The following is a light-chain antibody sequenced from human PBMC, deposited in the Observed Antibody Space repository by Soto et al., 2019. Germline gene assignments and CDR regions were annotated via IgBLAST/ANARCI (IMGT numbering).Light chain of an antibody. V-gene: IGKV3D-15*02. CDR2: GAS. CDR3: QQYGYSPET. CDR1: QSVSSN. Sequence: IVLTQSPATLSVSPGERATLSGCASQSVSSNLAWHQQRPGQAPRLLIYGASTRATGVPARFSGGGSGTEFTLTITSLQSEDFAVYWCQQYGYSPETFGQGTKVDI. J-gene: IGKJ1*01.